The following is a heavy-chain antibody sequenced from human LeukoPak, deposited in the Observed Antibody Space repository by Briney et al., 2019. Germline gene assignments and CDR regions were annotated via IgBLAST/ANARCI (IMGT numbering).Heavy chain of an antibody. CDR2: IYYSGST. J-gene: IGHJ4*02. V-gene: IGHV4-61*01. Sequence: SETLSLTCTVSGGSVSSGSYYWSWIRQPPGKGLEWIGYIYYSGSTNYNPSLKSRVTISVDTSKNQFSLKLSSVTAADTAVYYCARDYYDSSGYYGVYNYWGQGTLVTVSS. CDR3: ARDYYDSSGYYGVYNY. D-gene: IGHD3-22*01. CDR1: GGSVSSGSYY.